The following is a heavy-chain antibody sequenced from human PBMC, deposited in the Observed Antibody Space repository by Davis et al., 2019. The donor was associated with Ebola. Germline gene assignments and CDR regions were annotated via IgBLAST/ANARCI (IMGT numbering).Heavy chain of an antibody. D-gene: IGHD3-16*01. CDR2: IRQDGSEK. CDR1: GFSFSSHW. V-gene: IGHV3-7*03. CDR3: AREAVWRFDP. Sequence: GESLKIPCAAPGFSFSSHWMSWVRQAPGKGLEWVANIRQDGSEKHYVDSVKGRFTISRDNAKNSLYLQMNSLRAEDTAVYYCAREAVWRFDPWGQGTLVTVSS. J-gene: IGHJ5*02.